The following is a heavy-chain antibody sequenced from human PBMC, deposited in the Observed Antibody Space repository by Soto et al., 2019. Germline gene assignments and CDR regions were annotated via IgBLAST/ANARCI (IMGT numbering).Heavy chain of an antibody. Sequence: QVQLVESGGGVVQPGRSLRLSCAASGFTFSSYGMHWVRQAPGKGLEWVAVICYDGSNKYYADSVKGRFTISRDNSKNTLYMQMNILRAEDTAVYYCAREGVMDWGQGTMVTVSS. V-gene: IGHV3-33*01. CDR1: GFTFSSYG. D-gene: IGHD3-16*01. CDR3: AREGVMD. J-gene: IGHJ4*02. CDR2: ICYDGSNK.